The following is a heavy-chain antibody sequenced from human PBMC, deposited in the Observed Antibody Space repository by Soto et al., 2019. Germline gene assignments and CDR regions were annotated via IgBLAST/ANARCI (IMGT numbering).Heavy chain of an antibody. Sequence: QLQLQESGPGLVKPSETLSLTCTVSGGSISSSSYFWGWIRQPPGKGLEWIGSIYYSGSTYYNPSRKSRVTVAVDTSKNQFSLTLSSVTAADTAVYYCARHRSDCWFDPWGQGTLVTVSS. CDR2: IYYSGST. CDR1: GGSISSSSYF. CDR3: ARHRSDCWFDP. J-gene: IGHJ5*02. V-gene: IGHV4-39*01. D-gene: IGHD2-21*02.